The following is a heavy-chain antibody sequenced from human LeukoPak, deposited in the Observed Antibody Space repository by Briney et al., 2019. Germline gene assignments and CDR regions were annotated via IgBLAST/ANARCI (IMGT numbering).Heavy chain of an antibody. CDR2: MNPNSGNT. Sequence: ASVKVSCKASGYTFTSYDINWVRQATGQGLEWMGWMNPNSGNTGYAQKFRGRVTMTRDTSISTAYMELSSLRSEDTAVYYCAKAGIVATMNADWFDPWGQGTQVTVSS. CDR1: GYTFTSYD. J-gene: IGHJ5*02. D-gene: IGHD5-12*01. CDR3: AKAGIVATMNADWFDP. V-gene: IGHV1-8*01.